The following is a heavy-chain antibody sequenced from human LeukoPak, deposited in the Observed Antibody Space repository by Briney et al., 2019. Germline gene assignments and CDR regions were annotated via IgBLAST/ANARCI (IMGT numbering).Heavy chain of an antibody. CDR3: ARVSCSGGSCYEFDY. CDR2: INPNSGGT. CDR1: GYTFTCYY. V-gene: IGHV1-2*04. J-gene: IGHJ4*02. Sequence: ASVKVSCKASGYTFTCYYMHWVRQAPGQGLEWMGWINPNSGGTNYAQKFQGWVTMTRATSISTAYMELSRLRSDDTAVYYCARVSCSGGSCYEFDYWGQGNLVSVSS. D-gene: IGHD2-15*01.